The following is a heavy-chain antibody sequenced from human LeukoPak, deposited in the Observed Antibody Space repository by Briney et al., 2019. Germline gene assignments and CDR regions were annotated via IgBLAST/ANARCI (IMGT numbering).Heavy chain of an antibody. V-gene: IGHV4-39*07. J-gene: IGHJ5*02. CDR2: IYYTGST. CDR3: ARVLHYYDSSGYNRFDP. CDR1: GGSISICGYY. Sequence: SEPLSLTCTVSGGSISICGYYWGWIRQPPGKGLEWIESIYYTGSTNYNPSLKTRVTISVDTSKNQFSLKLSSVTAADTAVYYCARVLHYYDSSGYNRFDPWGQGTLVTVSS. D-gene: IGHD3-22*01.